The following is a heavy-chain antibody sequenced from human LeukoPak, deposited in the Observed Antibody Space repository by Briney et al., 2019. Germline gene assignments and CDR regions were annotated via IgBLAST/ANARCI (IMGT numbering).Heavy chain of an antibody. Sequence: PGGSLRLSCAASGFTFSSYAMSWVRQAPGKGLEGVSAISGSGGSTYYADSVKGRFTISRDNSKNTLYLQMNSLRAEDTAVYYCAKDSEFLRGSGLHFDYWGQGTLVTVSS. CDR1: GFTFSSYA. CDR2: ISGSGGST. CDR3: AKDSEFLRGSGLHFDY. J-gene: IGHJ4*02. D-gene: IGHD1-1*01. V-gene: IGHV3-23*01.